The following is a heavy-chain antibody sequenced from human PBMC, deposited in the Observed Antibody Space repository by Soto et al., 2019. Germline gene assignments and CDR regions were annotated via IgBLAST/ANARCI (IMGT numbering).Heavy chain of an antibody. CDR2: IIPILGIA. CDR1: GGTFSSYT. Sequence: ASVKVSCKASGGTFSSYTISWVRQAPGQGLEWMGRIIPILGIANYAQKFQGRVTITADKSTSTAYMELSSLRFEDTAVYYCARRYHPPRPGGDDIARVFVDSCSTSCHNWIDPWGQGTLVTVSS. V-gene: IGHV1-69*02. D-gene: IGHD2-2*01. J-gene: IGHJ5*02. CDR3: ARRYHPPRPGGDDIARVFVDSCSTSCHNWIDP.